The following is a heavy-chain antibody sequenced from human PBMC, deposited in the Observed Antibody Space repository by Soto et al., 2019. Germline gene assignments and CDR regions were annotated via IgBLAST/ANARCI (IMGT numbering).Heavy chain of an antibody. J-gene: IGHJ6*03. CDR2: ISGSGRTT. Sequence: EVQLLESGGGLVQPGGSLRLSCAASGFTFGSYAMNWLRQAPGRGLECVSFISGSGRTTYYAASVKGRFTVSRDNSKNTLYLQMNSLRAEDAAIYYCAKFRGPSYSYSSMDVWGKGTTVTVSS. CDR3: AKFRGPSYSYSSMDV. V-gene: IGHV3-23*01. D-gene: IGHD3-16*01. CDR1: GFTFGSYA.